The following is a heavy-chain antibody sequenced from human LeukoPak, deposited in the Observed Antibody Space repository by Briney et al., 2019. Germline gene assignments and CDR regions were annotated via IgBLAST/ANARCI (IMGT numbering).Heavy chain of an antibody. Sequence: GGSLRLSCAASGFTFSSYSMNWVRQAPGKGLEWVSSISSSSSYIYYADSVKGRFTISRDNDKNSLYLQMNSLRAEDTAVYYCARDQNYDSSAADYWGKGTLVTVSS. CDR3: ARDQNYDSSAADY. J-gene: IGHJ4*02. CDR2: ISSSSSYI. D-gene: IGHD3-22*01. CDR1: GFTFSSYS. V-gene: IGHV3-21*01.